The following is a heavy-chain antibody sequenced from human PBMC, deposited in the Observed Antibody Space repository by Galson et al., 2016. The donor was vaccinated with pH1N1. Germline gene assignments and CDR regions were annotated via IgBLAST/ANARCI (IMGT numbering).Heavy chain of an antibody. V-gene: IGHV4-31*03. CDR2: IFYSGST. CDR3: ARGVSVAGTPRLDY. J-gene: IGHJ4*02. CDR1: GGSISSGGYY. D-gene: IGHD6-19*01. Sequence: TLSLTCTVSGGSISSGGYYWSWIRQHPGKGLEWIGHIFYSGSTYYNPSLKSRVTISVDTSKNQFSLQLSSVTAADTAVYYCARGVSVAGTPRLDYWGQGTLVTVSS.